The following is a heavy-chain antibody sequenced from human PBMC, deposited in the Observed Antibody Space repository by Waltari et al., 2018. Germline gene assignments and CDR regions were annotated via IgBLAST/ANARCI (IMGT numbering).Heavy chain of an antibody. V-gene: IGHV4-61*02. CDR3: ARGIRFLEWLDYYYYYMDV. CDR2: IYTSGST. D-gene: IGHD3-3*01. Sequence: QVQLQESGPGLVKPSQTLSLTCTVSGGSISSGSYYWSWIRPPAGKGLEWIGRIYTSGSTNYNPSLKSRVTISVDTSKNQFSLKLSSVTAADTAVYYCARGIRFLEWLDYYYYYMDVWGKGTTVTVSS. CDR1: GGSISSGSYY. J-gene: IGHJ6*03.